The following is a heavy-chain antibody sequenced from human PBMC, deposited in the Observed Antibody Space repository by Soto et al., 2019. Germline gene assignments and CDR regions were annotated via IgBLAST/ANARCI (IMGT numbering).Heavy chain of an antibody. J-gene: IGHJ5*02. D-gene: IGHD2-2*01. CDR3: PRHDICSTPICNNWFDP. Sequence: GESLKISCKGSGYSFTNYWIGWVRQMPGKGLEWMGSIYPAYSDARYSPSFQGQVTISVDKSINTAYLQWSSLKASDTAMYYCPRHDICSTPICNNWFDPWGQGTLVTVSS. V-gene: IGHV5-51*01. CDR1: GYSFTNYW. CDR2: IYPAYSDA.